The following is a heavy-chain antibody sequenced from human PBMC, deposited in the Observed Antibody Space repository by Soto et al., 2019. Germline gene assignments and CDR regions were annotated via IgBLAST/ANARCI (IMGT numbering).Heavy chain of an antibody. CDR3: GGGGKFLPAKY. J-gene: IGHJ4*02. V-gene: IGHV3-30*03. D-gene: IGHD6-25*01. Sequence: QVQLVESGGGVVQPGKSLKLACAASKLSFSSFAMHWVRQAPGKGLEWVAVISYDGSDIYYGDSVKGRFTISRDNSKETLFLQMNSLRVDDTAVYYCGGGGKFLPAKYWGQGTLVTVSS. CDR2: ISYDGSDI. CDR1: KLSFSSFA.